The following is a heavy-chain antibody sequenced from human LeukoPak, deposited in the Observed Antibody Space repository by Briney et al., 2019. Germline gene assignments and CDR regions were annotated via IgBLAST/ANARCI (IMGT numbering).Heavy chain of an antibody. Sequence: GGSLRLSCAASGFTFTTYSMNRVRQAPGKGLEWVSYISSSGSTIYYADSVKGRFTISRDNAKNSLYLQMNSLRAEDTAVYYCAELGITMIGGVWGKGTTVTISS. J-gene: IGHJ6*04. CDR1: GFTFTTYS. CDR2: ISSSGSTI. D-gene: IGHD3-10*02. V-gene: IGHV3-48*04. CDR3: AELGITMIGGV.